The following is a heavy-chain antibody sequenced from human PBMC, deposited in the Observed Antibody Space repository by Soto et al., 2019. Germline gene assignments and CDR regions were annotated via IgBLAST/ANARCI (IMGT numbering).Heavy chain of an antibody. Sequence: WESLKISCRLSEFNFPNFGSAWMRQMPGKGLEWMRTIYPDDSDTRYSPSFQGQVTISADKSIQTAYLQWGSLKASDSALYYCARGEYSSPRGVLDVWGQGTPVTVSS. J-gene: IGHJ6*02. CDR3: ARGEYSSPRGVLDV. CDR1: EFNFPNFG. D-gene: IGHD3-10*01. CDR2: IYPDDSDT. V-gene: IGHV5-51*01.